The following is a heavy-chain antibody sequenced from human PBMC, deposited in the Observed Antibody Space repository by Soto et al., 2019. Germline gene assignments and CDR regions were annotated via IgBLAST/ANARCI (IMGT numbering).Heavy chain of an antibody. CDR2: ISSSSSYI. CDR1: GFTFSSYS. J-gene: IGHJ3*02. V-gene: IGHV3-21*01. Sequence: PGGSLRLSCAASGFTFSSYSMNWVRQAPGKGLEWVSTISSSSSYIYYADSVKGRFTISRDNAKNSLYLQMNSLRAEDTAVYYCARDMIVEGPAFDIWGQGTMVTVSS. D-gene: IGHD3-22*01. CDR3: ARDMIVEGPAFDI.